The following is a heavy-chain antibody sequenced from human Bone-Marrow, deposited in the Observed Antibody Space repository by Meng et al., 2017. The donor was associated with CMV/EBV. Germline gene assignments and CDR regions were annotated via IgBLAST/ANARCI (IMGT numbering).Heavy chain of an antibody. Sequence: GESLKISCAASGFTFSSYNMNWVRQAPGKGLEWVSSISSSSSYIYYADSVKGRFTISRDNAKNSLYLQMNSLRAEDTAVYYCARGPRRGELRYWGQGTLVTVSS. CDR1: GFTFSSYN. D-gene: IGHD3-10*01. V-gene: IGHV3-21*04. CDR3: ARGPRRGELRY. J-gene: IGHJ4*02. CDR2: ISSSSSYI.